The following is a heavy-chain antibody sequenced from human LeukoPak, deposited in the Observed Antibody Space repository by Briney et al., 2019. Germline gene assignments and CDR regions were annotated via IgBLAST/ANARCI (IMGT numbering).Heavy chain of an antibody. CDR3: ARDPRYYYDSSDYVGEYYYDF. CDR2: ISGYTGNT. Sequence: GASVKVSCKASGYSFRDYGVTWVRQAPGQGLEWLGWISGYTGNTHYALRLQGRVTSTTDTSTSTAHMELRSLRYDDTAVYYCARDPRYYYDSSDYVGEYYYDFWGQGALVTVSS. CDR1: GYSFRDYG. D-gene: IGHD3-22*01. V-gene: IGHV1-18*01. J-gene: IGHJ4*02.